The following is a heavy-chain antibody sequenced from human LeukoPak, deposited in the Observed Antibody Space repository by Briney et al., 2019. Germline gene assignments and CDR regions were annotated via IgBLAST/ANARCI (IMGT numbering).Heavy chain of an antibody. CDR1: GFTFSSYA. Sequence: GGTLRLSCAASGFTFSSYAMHWVCHAPGEGLEWVAVRSYDGSNKYYADSVKGRFTLSRDTSKNTLYLQMNSLRAEDTAVYYCAKDRSYQLLSGPDYWGQGTLVTVSS. CDR3: AKDRSYQLLSGPDY. V-gene: IGHV3-30*04. J-gene: IGHJ4*02. CDR2: RSYDGSNK. D-gene: IGHD2-2*01.